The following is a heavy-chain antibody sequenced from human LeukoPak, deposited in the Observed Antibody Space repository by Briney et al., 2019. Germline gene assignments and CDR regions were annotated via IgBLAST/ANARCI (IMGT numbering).Heavy chain of an antibody. Sequence: GGSLRLSCAASGFTFSSYAMHWVRQAPGKGLEWVAVISYDGSNKYYADSVKGRFTISRDNSKNTLYLQMNSLRAEDTAVYYCARDYYDFWSGPPQPYYYYGMDVWGQGTTVTVSS. CDR2: ISYDGSNK. J-gene: IGHJ6*02. CDR1: GFTFSSYA. V-gene: IGHV3-30-3*01. D-gene: IGHD3-3*01. CDR3: ARDYYDFWSGPPQPYYYYGMDV.